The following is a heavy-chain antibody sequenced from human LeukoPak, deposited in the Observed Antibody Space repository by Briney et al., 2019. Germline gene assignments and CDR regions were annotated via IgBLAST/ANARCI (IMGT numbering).Heavy chain of an antibody. V-gene: IGHV1-2*02. Sequence: ASVKVSCKASGYSFTGYYMHWVRQAPGQGLEWMGWINPNSGGTGYAQKFQGRVTMTRDTSISTAYMELSRLRSDDTAVYYCARDRRSGSSDYWGQGTLVTVSS. CDR3: ARDRRSGSSDY. D-gene: IGHD3-10*01. CDR2: INPNSGGT. J-gene: IGHJ4*02. CDR1: GYSFTGYY.